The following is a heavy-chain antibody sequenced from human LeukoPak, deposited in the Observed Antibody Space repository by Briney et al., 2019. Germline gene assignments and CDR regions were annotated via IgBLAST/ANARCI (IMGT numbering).Heavy chain of an antibody. CDR2: IYSGGST. Sequence: PGGSLRLSCAASGFTFSSYSMNWVRQAPGKGLEWVAVIYSGGSTYYADSVKGRFTISRDNSKNTLYLQMHSLRAEDTAVYYCARGGMAAAVGPLGYWGQGNLVTVSS. V-gene: IGHV3-53*01. D-gene: IGHD6-13*01. CDR1: GFTFSSYS. J-gene: IGHJ4*02. CDR3: ARGGMAAAVGPLGY.